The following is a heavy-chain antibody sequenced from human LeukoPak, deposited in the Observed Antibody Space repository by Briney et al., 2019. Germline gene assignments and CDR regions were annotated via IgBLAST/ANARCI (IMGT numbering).Heavy chain of an antibody. D-gene: IGHD6-13*01. CDR3: AREGRYSSSWYVVGY. V-gene: IGHV4-4*07. CDR2: IYTSGST. J-gene: IGHJ4*02. Sequence: SETLSLTCAVYGGSFSSYYWSWIRQPAGKGLEWIGRIYTSGSTNYNPSLKSRVTISVDTSKNQFSLKLSSVTAADTAVYYCAREGRYSSSWYVVGYWGQGTLVTVSS. CDR1: GGSFSSYY.